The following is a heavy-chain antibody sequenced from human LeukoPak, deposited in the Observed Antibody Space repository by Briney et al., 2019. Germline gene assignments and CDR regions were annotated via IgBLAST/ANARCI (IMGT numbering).Heavy chain of an antibody. CDR1: GFTFSSYA. D-gene: IGHD5-12*01. J-gene: IGHJ3*01. Sequence: GGSLRLSCAASGFTFSSYAMSWVRQAPGKGLEWVAAISGGGGSTYHADSVKGRYTISRDNSKNTLYLQMNSLRAEDTAMFYCAKDRISNGYDYDAFDVWGQGTMVTVSS. CDR3: AKDRISNGYDYDAFDV. V-gene: IGHV3-23*01. CDR2: ISGGGGST.